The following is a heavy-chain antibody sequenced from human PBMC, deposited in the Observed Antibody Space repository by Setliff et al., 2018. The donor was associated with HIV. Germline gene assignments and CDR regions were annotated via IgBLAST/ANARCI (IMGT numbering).Heavy chain of an antibody. J-gene: IGHJ3*02. CDR1: GGSFSGYF. V-gene: IGHV4-34*01. CDR2: INHSGDT. CDR3: ARVGDFYDTSGYYSILDAFDI. Sequence: SETLSLTCAVYGGSFSGYFWTWIRQPPQKRLEWIGEINHSGDTNYNPSLKSRVTISADTSKDQFSLKLSSVTAADTAVYYFARVGDFYDTSGYYSILDAFDIWGQGTMVTVSS. D-gene: IGHD3-22*01.